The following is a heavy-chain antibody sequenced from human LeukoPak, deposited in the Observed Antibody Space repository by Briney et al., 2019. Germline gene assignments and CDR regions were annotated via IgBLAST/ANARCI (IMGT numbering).Heavy chain of an antibody. CDR3: ARDIVYLIDEDYG. CDR1: GSSFNTYY. V-gene: IGHV4-4*07. D-gene: IGHD4-17*01. Sequence: SSETLSLTCSVSGSSFNTYYWSWIRQPAGKALEWIGRIHTSGSADYSPSLQSRGTISVDMSKKEFSLKLTSVTAADTAVYYCARDIVYLIDEDYGWGQGILVTVSS. J-gene: IGHJ4*02. CDR2: IHTSGSA.